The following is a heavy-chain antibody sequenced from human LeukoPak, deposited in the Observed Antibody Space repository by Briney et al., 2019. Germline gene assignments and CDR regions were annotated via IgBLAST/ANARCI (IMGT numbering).Heavy chain of an antibody. CDR3: ARGLAYCGGDCYGS. V-gene: IGHV4-39*07. CDR2: IYYSGST. CDR1: GGSISSSSYY. J-gene: IGHJ4*02. Sequence: PSETLSLTCTVSGGSISSSSYYWGWIRQPPGKWMEWIGSIYYSGSTYYNPSLKSRVTISEDTSKNQFSLKLSSVTAADTAVYYCARGLAYCGGDCYGSWGQGTLVTVSS. D-gene: IGHD2-21*01.